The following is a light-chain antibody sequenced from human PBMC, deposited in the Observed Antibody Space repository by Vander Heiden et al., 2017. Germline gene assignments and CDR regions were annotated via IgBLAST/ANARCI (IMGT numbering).Light chain of an antibody. CDR1: QGISSY. CDR2: AAS. Sequence: IRITPSPSSFSASTGDRVTITCRASQGISSYLAWYQQKPGKAPKLLIYAASTLQSGVPSRFSGSGSGTDFTLTISCLQSEDFATYYCQQYYSYPRTFGQGTKVEIK. CDR3: QQYYSYPRT. V-gene: IGKV1-8*01. J-gene: IGKJ1*01.